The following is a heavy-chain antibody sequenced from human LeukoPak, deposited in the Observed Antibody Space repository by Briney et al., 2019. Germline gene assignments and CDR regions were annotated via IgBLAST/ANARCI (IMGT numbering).Heavy chain of an antibody. J-gene: IGHJ4*02. V-gene: IGHV1-24*01. D-gene: IGHD6-13*01. CDR3: ARVITFSSSWSLGY. CDR2: FDPEDGET. CDR1: GYTLTELS. Sequence: ASVKVSCKVSGYTLTELSMHWVRQAPGKGLEWMGGFDPEDGETIYAQKFQGRVTMTRDTSTSTVYMELSSLRSEDTAVYYCARVITFSSSWSLGYWGQGTLVTVSS.